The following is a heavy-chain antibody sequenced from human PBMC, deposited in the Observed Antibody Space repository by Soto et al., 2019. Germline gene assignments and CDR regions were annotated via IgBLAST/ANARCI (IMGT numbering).Heavy chain of an antibody. CDR3: ARDPSIAARPYYFDY. Sequence: GESLCLTCAVSGFTFSSYELNWVRQAPAKGLGWVSYISSSGSTIYYADSVKGRFTISRDNAKNSLYLQMNSLRAEDTAVYYCARDPSIAARPYYFDYWGQGTLVTVYS. CDR2: ISSSGSTI. J-gene: IGHJ4*02. V-gene: IGHV3-48*03. D-gene: IGHD6-6*01. CDR1: GFTFSSYE.